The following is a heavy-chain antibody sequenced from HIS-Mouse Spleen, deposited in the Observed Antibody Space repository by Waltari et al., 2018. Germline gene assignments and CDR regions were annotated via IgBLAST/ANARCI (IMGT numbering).Heavy chain of an antibody. CDR3: ARGFVDTAMVDY. Sequence: QVQLVESGGGVVQPGSSRGLSCAASGFTFSTYAMHWVRQAPGKGLEWVAVISYDGSNKYYADSVKGRFTISRDNSKNTLYLQMNSLRAEDTAVYYCARGFVDTAMVDYWGQGTLVTVSS. J-gene: IGHJ4*02. CDR2: ISYDGSNK. V-gene: IGHV3-30-3*01. CDR1: GFTFSTYA. D-gene: IGHD5-18*01.